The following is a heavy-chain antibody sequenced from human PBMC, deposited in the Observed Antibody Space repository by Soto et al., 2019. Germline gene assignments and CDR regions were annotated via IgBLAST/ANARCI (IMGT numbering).Heavy chain of an antibody. V-gene: IGHV3-23*01. J-gene: IGHJ4*02. D-gene: IGHD6-13*01. CDR2: LSDSGGST. CDR1: GFTFNSHA. Sequence: EVQLLESGGGLVQPGGSLRLSCTASGFTFNSHAMTWVRQAPGKGLEWVSGLSDSGGSTYYADSVKGRFTISRDNSMNTLYLQMHTLSAEDTAVYYCARVSSSWYSGFFDLWGQGTLVTVSS. CDR3: ARVSSSWYSGFFDL.